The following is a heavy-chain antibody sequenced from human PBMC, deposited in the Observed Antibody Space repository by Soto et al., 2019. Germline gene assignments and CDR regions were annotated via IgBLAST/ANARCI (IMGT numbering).Heavy chain of an antibody. J-gene: IGHJ4*02. D-gene: IGHD1-1*01. CDR2: IYSSGGS. V-gene: IGHV4-30-4*01. CDR3: VGTGTTDDY. Sequence: QVQLQESGPGLVKPSQTLSLTCTVSGASVSSGVYYWSCIRPPPGKGLEWIGYIYSSGGSYYNPSLKGRLTISIDTSKNQFSLKLNSVTVADTAIYYCVGTGTTDDYWGRGTLVTVSS. CDR1: GASVSSGVYY.